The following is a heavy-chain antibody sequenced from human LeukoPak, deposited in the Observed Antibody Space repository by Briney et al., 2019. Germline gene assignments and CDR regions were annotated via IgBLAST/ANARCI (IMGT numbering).Heavy chain of an antibody. V-gene: IGHV1-69*05. J-gene: IGHJ4*02. CDR2: IIPIFGTA. Sequence: ASVKVSCKASGGTFSSYAISWVRQAPGQGLEWMGGIIPIFGTANYAQKFQGRVTITTDESTSTAYMELSSLRSEDTAVYYCASQIVVVPAAWIGFDYWGQGTLVTVSS. D-gene: IGHD2-2*01. CDR1: GGTFSSYA. CDR3: ASQIVVVPAAWIGFDY.